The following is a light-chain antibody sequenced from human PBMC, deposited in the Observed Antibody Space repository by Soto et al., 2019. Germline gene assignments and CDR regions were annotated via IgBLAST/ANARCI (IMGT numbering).Light chain of an antibody. V-gene: IGKV3-20*01. CDR2: DAS. CDR1: QSVSSY. Sequence: EIVLTQSPATLSLSPGERATLYCRASQSVSSYLAWYQQKPGQAPRLLIYDASNRATGIPARFSGSGSGTDFTLTISRLEPEDLAVYYCQQYGSSPWTFGQGTKVDIK. CDR3: QQYGSSPWT. J-gene: IGKJ1*01.